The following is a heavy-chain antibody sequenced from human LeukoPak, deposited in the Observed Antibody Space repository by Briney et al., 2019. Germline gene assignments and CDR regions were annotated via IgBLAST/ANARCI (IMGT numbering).Heavy chain of an antibody. V-gene: IGHV4-30-4*01. CDR3: ARRYYYYYYGMDV. Sequence: SQTLSLTCTVSGGSISSDDYWWNWIRQPPGKGLEWIGYIYYSGSAYCNPSLKSRVTISVDTPKNQFSLKLSSVTAADTAVYYCARRYYYYYYGMDVWGQGTTVTVSS. CDR1: GGSISSDDYW. CDR2: IYYSGSA. J-gene: IGHJ6*02.